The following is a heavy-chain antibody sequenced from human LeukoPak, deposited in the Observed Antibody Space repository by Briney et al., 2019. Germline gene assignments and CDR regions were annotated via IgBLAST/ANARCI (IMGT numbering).Heavy chain of an antibody. CDR3: ARWERTARGTVHDY. CDR2: IYYSGST. V-gene: IGHV4-59*08. D-gene: IGHD1-26*01. Sequence: PSETLSLTCTVSGGSISSYYWSWIRQPPGKGLEWIGYIYYSGSTNYNPSLKSRVTISVDTSKNQFSLKLSSVTAADTAVYYCARWERTARGTVHDYWGQGTLVTVSS. CDR1: GGSISSYY. J-gene: IGHJ4*02.